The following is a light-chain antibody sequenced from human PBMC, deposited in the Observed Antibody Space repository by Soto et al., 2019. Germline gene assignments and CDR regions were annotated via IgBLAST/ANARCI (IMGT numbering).Light chain of an antibody. V-gene: IGKV3-20*01. CDR1: QSVSSSY. CDR3: QQYGSSLFT. CDR2: GAS. J-gene: IGKJ3*01. Sequence: EIVLTQSPGTLSLSPGERATLSCRASQSVSSSYLAWYQQKPGQAPRLLIYGASSRATGIPDRFIGSGSGTDITLTISRLEPEDFAVYYCQQYGSSLFTFGPGTKVDIK.